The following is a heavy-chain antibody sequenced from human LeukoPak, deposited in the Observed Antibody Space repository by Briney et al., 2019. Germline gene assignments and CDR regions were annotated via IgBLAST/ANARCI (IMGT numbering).Heavy chain of an antibody. D-gene: IGHD5-18*01. V-gene: IGHV3-21*01. CDR1: GFTFSSYS. J-gene: IGHJ3*02. Sequence: GGSLRLSCAASGFTFSSYSLSWVRQAPGKGLEWVSSISSSSSYIYYAVSVKGRFTISRDNAKNSLYLQMNSLRAEDTAVYYCARDSRGYSYGPDAFDIWGQGTMVTVSS. CDR3: ARDSRGYSYGPDAFDI. CDR2: ISSSSSYI.